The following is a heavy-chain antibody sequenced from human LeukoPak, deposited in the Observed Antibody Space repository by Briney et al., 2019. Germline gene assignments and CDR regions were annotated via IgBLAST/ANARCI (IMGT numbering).Heavy chain of an antibody. CDR3: ARGGVVPAAIPMDWFDP. CDR1: GYTFTGYY. CDR2: INPNSGGT. V-gene: IGHV1-2*02. J-gene: IGHJ5*02. Sequence: GASVKVSCKASGYTFTGYYMHWVRQAPGQGLEWMGWINPNSGGTNYARKFQGRVTMTRDTSISTAYMELSRLRSDDTAVYYCARGGVVPAAIPMDWFDPWGQGTLVTVSS. D-gene: IGHD2-2*01.